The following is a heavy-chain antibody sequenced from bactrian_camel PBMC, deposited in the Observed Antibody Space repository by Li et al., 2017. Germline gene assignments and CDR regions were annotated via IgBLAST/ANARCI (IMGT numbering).Heavy chain of an antibody. Sequence: HVQLVESGGGSVQAGGSLRLSCAASGYRHTTYCMGWFRQAPGKGREGVAAIDGAGVTKYADSVKGRFIISRDNAKDTLYLQMNNLEPEDTATYYCAVRLNSGCPTLAKDFAFWGQGTQVTVS. CDR1: GYRHTTYC. CDR3: AVRLNSGCPTLAKDFAF. CDR2: IDGAGVT. D-gene: IGHD1*01. V-gene: IGHV3S26*01. J-gene: IGHJ6*01.